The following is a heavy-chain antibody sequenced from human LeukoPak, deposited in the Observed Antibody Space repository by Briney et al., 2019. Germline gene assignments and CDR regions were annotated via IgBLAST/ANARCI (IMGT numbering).Heavy chain of an antibody. CDR1: GFTFSSYS. D-gene: IGHD6-13*01. V-gene: IGHV3-21*01. CDR2: ISSSSSYI. J-gene: IGHJ6*03. Sequence: GGSLRLSCAASGFTFSSYSMNWVRQAPGKGLEWVSSISSSSSYIYYADSVKGRFTISRDNAKNSLYLQMNSLRAEDTAVYYGARGEYSSSWYPLRTYYYYYMDVWGKGTTVTVSS. CDR3: ARGEYSSSWYPLRTYYYYYMDV.